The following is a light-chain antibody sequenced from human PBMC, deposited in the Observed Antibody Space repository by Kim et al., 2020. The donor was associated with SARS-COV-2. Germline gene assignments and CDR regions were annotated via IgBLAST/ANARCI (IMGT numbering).Light chain of an antibody. CDR3: HQYDAYWS. J-gene: IGKJ1*01. Sequence: SASVGDRVTITCRASQIISSWLAWYQQKPGKAPKLLIYEASNLERGVPSRFSGSRSGTEFTLTIRGLQPDDFATYYCHQYDAYWSFGQGTKVEIK. V-gene: IGKV1-5*03. CDR1: QIISSW. CDR2: EAS.